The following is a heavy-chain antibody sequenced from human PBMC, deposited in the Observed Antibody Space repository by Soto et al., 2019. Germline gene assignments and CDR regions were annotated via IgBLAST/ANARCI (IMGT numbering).Heavy chain of an antibody. J-gene: IGHJ6*01. V-gene: IGHV4-38-2*02. CDR1: GYSISSGYC. CDR2: NYHSRST. D-gene: IGHD6-13*01. Sequence: SETLSLTCAVSGYSISSGYCWGWIQQPPGEGLEWIGSNYHSRSTYDNPFLKSRVTMTVDISKHQYALKLSSVTAADTAVYYCARDSGIAALSTGYYYGMDGWGQGTTVTVSS. CDR3: ARDSGIAALSTGYYYGMDG.